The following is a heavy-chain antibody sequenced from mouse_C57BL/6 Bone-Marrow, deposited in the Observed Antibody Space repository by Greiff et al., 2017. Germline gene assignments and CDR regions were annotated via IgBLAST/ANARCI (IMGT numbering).Heavy chain of an antibody. V-gene: IGHV1-69*01. CDR3: ARGNSKGGYAMDY. CDR2: IDPSDSHT. D-gene: IGHD2-5*01. CDR1: GYTFTSYW. Sequence: QVQLQQPGAELVMPGASVKLSCKASGYTFTSYWMHWVKQRPGQGLEWIGEIDPSDSHTNYNQKFKGKSTLTVDKSSSTAYMQLRSLTSEDSAVYYCARGNSKGGYAMDYWGQGTSVTVSS. J-gene: IGHJ4*01.